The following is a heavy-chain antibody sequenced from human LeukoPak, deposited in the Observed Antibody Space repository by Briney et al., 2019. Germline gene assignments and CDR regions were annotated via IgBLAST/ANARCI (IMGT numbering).Heavy chain of an antibody. Sequence: SVKVSCKASGGTFSSYAISWVRQAPGQGLEWMGGIIPIFGTANYAQKFQGRVTITTDESTSTAYMELSSLRSEDTAVYYCARGVAIVGANYFDYWGQGTLVTVSS. CDR2: IIPIFGTA. D-gene: IGHD1-26*01. CDR1: GGTFSSYA. V-gene: IGHV1-69*05. J-gene: IGHJ4*02. CDR3: ARGVAIVGANYFDY.